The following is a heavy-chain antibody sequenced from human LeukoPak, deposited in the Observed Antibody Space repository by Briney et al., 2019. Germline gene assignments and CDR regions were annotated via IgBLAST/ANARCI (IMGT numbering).Heavy chain of an antibody. CDR3: ARSGGPGTYHQLRYNWFDP. Sequence: GGSLRLSCAASGFTFSSYEMHWVRQAPGKGLERLSSITTISHYIYYAGAVRGRFTISRDNAKNSLYLQMNSLRGEDTAVYYCARSGGPGTYHQLRYNWFDPWGQGTLVTVSS. D-gene: IGHD3-10*01. CDR1: GFTFSSYE. V-gene: IGHV3-21*01. CDR2: ITTISHYI. J-gene: IGHJ5*02.